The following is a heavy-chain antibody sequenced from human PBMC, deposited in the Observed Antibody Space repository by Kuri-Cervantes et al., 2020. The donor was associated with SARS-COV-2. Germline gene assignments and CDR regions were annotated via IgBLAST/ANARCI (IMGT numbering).Heavy chain of an antibody. D-gene: IGHD3-10*01. V-gene: IGHV4-4*02. CDR2: IYHSGST. J-gene: IGHJ2*01. Sequence: SETLSLTCAVSGYSITTTNWWSWVRQSPGKGLEWIGEIYHSGSTNYNPSLKSRVTISVDTSKNQFSLKLSSVTAADTAVYYCARDYVVRGVIRRYFDLWGRGTLVTVSS. CDR1: GYSITTTNW. CDR3: ARDYVVRGVIRRYFDL.